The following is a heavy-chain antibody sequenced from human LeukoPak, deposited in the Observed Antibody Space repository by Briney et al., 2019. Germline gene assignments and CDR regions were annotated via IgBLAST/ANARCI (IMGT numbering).Heavy chain of an antibody. CDR2: ISSSGAYT. V-gene: IGHV3-23*01. D-gene: IGHD5-12*01. Sequence: PGGSLRLSCATSGFTFSSYAMSWVRQAPGKGLEWVSAISSSGAYTYYADSVKGRFTISRDNSKSTLYLQMNSLRAEDTAVFYCPKKPSGGGYEDYSGQGTLVTVSP. CDR1: GFTFSSYA. J-gene: IGHJ4*02. CDR3: PKKPSGGGYEDY.